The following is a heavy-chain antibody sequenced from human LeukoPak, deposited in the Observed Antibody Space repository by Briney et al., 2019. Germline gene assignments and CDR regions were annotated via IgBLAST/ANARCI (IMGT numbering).Heavy chain of an antibody. V-gene: IGHV4-34*01. CDR2: INHSGST. Sequence: SETLSLTCAVYGGSFSGYYWSWIRQPPGKGLEWIGEINHSGSTNYNPSLKSRVTISVDTSKNQFSLRLGSVTAADTAVYYCARVTGYMTEDYFDYWGQGTLITVSS. CDR3: ARVTGYMTEDYFDY. D-gene: IGHD6-13*01. J-gene: IGHJ4*02. CDR1: GGSFSGYY.